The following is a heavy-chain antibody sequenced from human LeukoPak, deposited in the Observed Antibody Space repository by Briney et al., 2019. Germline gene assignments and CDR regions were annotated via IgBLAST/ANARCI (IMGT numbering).Heavy chain of an antibody. CDR3: ARNASSGFFNA. CDR2: IHHSGNRFESGST. CDR1: GQSIISNYY. V-gene: IGHV4-38-2*02. J-gene: IGHJ1*01. Sequence: SETLSLTCTVSGQSIISNYYWGWIRQSPGKGLEWIGSIHHSGNRFESGSTHYNPSLRSRVTVSADTSKNEFSLTLRSVTAADTAVYFCARNASSGFFNAWGRGTLVTVSS. D-gene: IGHD6-25*01.